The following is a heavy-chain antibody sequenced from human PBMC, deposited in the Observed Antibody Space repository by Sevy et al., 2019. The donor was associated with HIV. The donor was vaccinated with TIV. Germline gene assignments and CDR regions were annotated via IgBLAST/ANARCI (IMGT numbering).Heavy chain of an antibody. CDR1: GFTFSSYS. D-gene: IGHD3-22*01. J-gene: IGHJ6*03. V-gene: IGHV3-21*01. Sequence: GGSLRLSCAASGFTFSSYSMNWVRQAPGKGLEWVSSISSSSYIYYADSVKGRFTISRDNAKNSLYLQMNSLRAEDTAVYYCARWADYYDSSGYSLDYYYYYMDVWGKGTTVTVSS. CDR3: ARWADYYDSSGYSLDYYYYYMDV. CDR2: ISSSSYI.